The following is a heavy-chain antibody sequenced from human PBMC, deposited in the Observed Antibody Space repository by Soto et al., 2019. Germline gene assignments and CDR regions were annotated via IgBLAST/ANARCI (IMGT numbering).Heavy chain of an antibody. CDR3: AKLYGDYETFDY. V-gene: IGHV3-23*01. D-gene: IGHD4-17*01. CDR2: ISGSSSST. Sequence: GGCLRLSCAASGFSLSSYRMNWVRQAPGKGLEWVSDISGSSSSTYYADSVKGRFTISRDNSKNTLYLQMNSLRAEDTAVYYCAKLYGDYETFDYWGQGTLVTVSS. J-gene: IGHJ4*02. CDR1: GFSLSSYR.